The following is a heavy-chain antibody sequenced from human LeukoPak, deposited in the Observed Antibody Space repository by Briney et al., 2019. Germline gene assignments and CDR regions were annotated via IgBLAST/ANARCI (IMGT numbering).Heavy chain of an antibody. V-gene: IGHV3-7*01. CDR2: IKQDGSEK. CDR3: ARSQWISGNDAFHM. Sequence: GGSLRLSCALCGFILLRLLMTGLRQAPGKGLEWVANIKQDGSEKYYVGSVMGRFTISIDNAKNSLFLQMNSLRAEDTAVYYCARSQWISGNDAFHMWAHGTLVSVSS. CDR1: GFILLRLL. D-gene: IGHD3-3*01. J-gene: IGHJ3*02.